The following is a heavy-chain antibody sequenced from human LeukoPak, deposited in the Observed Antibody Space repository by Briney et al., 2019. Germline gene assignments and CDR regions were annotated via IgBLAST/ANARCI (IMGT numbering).Heavy chain of an antibody. Sequence: LPGGSPRLSCAASGFTFSSYSMNWVRQAPGKGLEWVSRINSDGSTTTYADSVKGRFTISRDNPKNTLYLQMNSLRAEDTAVYYCARGRLGELSSNPDAFDIWGQGTMVTVSS. V-gene: IGHV3-74*01. CDR2: INSDGSTT. D-gene: IGHD3-16*02. J-gene: IGHJ3*02. CDR1: GFTFSSYS. CDR3: ARGRLGELSSNPDAFDI.